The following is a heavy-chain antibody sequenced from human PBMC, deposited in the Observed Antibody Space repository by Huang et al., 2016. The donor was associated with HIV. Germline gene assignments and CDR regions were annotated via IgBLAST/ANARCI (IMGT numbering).Heavy chain of an antibody. V-gene: IGHV1-69*01. CDR3: ATVDYYDTSGPQRGYFDN. J-gene: IGHJ4*02. CDR1: GGSFRNFA. D-gene: IGHD3-22*01. Sequence: QVQLVQSGAEVKKPGSSVKVSCKASGGSFRNFAIGWVRQAPGQGLEWRGGITPTLGTATYAQKFQGRGTIIADEATSTAYMELSSLRSEDTAVYYCATVDYYDTSGPQRGYFDNWGQGTLVTVSS. CDR2: ITPTLGTA.